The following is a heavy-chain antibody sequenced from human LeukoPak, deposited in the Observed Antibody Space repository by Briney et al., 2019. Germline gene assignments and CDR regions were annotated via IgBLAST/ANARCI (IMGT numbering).Heavy chain of an antibody. CDR1: GFTFGSSA. CDR2: ISGSGSGGST. Sequence: GGSLRLSCAASGFTFGSSAMSWVRQAPGKGLEWVSSISGSGSGGSTYYADSVKGRFTISRDNSKNTLYLQMNSLRAEDTAVYYCAKSGYNRFDYWGQGTLVTVSS. J-gene: IGHJ4*02. CDR3: AKSGYNRFDY. V-gene: IGHV3-23*01. D-gene: IGHD5-24*01.